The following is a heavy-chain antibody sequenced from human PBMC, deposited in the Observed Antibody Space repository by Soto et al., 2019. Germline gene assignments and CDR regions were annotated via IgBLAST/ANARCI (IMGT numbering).Heavy chain of an antibody. CDR3: ARGLTTVTTVRCCDL. V-gene: IGHV4-34*01. CDR1: GGSFSGYY. D-gene: IGHD4-17*01. Sequence: QVQLQQWGAGLLKPSETLSLTCAVYGGSFSGYYWSWIRQPPGKGLEWIGEINHRGSTNYNPSLKRRVTKSVDPPKSQFSLKLNSVTAADTALYYCARGLTTVTTVRCCDLWGRGTPVIVSS. J-gene: IGHJ2*01. CDR2: INHRGST.